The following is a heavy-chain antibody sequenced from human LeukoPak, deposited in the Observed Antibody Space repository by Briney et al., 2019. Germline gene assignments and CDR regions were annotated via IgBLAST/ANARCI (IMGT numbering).Heavy chain of an antibody. J-gene: IGHJ4*02. CDR2: IYTSGST. V-gene: IGHV4-4*07. CDR1: GGSIRSYY. D-gene: IGHD4-23*01. CDR3: VGGTNYGGDY. Sequence: ETQSLTCTVSGGSIRSYYWNWIRQPAGKGLEYIGRIYTSGSTNYNPSLKSRVTMSVDTSKNQFSLKLSSVTAADTAVYYCVGGTNYGGDYWGQGTPVTVSS.